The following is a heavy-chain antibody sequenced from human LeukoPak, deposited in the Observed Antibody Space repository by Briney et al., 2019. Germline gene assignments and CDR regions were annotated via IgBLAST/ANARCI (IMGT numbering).Heavy chain of an antibody. CDR2: IYRSGST. D-gene: IGHD3/OR15-3a*01. Sequence: SETLSLTCAVSTYSISSGYHWGWIRPPPGKGLEWIGNIYRSGSTYYNASLKSRVTISVDTSKNQFSLKLSSVTAADTAAYYCARVDWTFDYWGPGTLVTVSS. V-gene: IGHV4-38-2*01. CDR1: TYSISSGYH. J-gene: IGHJ4*02. CDR3: ARVDWTFDY.